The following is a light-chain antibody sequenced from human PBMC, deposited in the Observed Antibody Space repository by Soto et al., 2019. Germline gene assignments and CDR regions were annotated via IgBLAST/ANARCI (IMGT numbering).Light chain of an antibody. J-gene: IGKJ4*01. Sequence: ENLLTQSPATLSLSAGEGLALSCRASQSISRTLAWYQQRPGQAPSLLIYDASNRATGTPARFSGSGSGTDFTLTISSLEPEDFAVYYCQQRSNWLTFGGGTKVDIK. CDR1: QSISRT. V-gene: IGKV3-11*01. CDR2: DAS. CDR3: QQRSNWLT.